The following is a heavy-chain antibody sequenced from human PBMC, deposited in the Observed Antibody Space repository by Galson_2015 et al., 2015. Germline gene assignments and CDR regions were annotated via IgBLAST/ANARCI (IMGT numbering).Heavy chain of an antibody. J-gene: IGHJ4*02. CDR1: GYTFTSYG. CDR2: ISAYNGNT. Sequence: SVKVSCKASGYTFTSYGISWVRQAPGQGLEWMGWISAYNGNTNYAQKLQGRVTMTTDTSTSTAYMELRSLRSDDTAVYYCARDLSGGQGESDYSSGWYSFDYWGQGTLVTVSS. V-gene: IGHV1-18*04. D-gene: IGHD6-19*01. CDR3: ARDLSGGQGESDYSSGWYSFDY.